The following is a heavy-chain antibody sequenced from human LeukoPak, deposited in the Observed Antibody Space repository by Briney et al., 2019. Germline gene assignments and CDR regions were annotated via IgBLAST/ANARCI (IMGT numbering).Heavy chain of an antibody. Sequence: GGSLRLSCAASGFTFSSYSMNWVRQAPGKGLEWVSYISSSSSTIYYADSVKGRFTISRDNSKNTLYLQMNSLRAEDTAVYYCVGTVPAASTQAWDYWGQGTLVTVSS. CDR1: GFTFSSYS. J-gene: IGHJ4*02. CDR3: VGTVPAASTQAWDY. CDR2: ISSSSSTI. D-gene: IGHD2-2*01. V-gene: IGHV3-48*01.